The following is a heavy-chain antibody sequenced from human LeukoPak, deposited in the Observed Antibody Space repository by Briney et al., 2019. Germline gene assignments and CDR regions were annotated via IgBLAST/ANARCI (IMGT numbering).Heavy chain of an antibody. J-gene: IGHJ3*02. Sequence: PGGSLRLSCAAFGFILSDYYMDWVRQAPGKGLEWVGRTRDKVRSYSTEYAASVKGRFTISRDDSKNSLYLQMNSLKTEDTAVYYCVRVYYDILTGPARAFDIWGQGTTVTVSS. CDR1: GFILSDYY. CDR3: VRVYYDILTGPARAFDI. CDR2: TRDKVRSYST. D-gene: IGHD3-9*01. V-gene: IGHV3-72*01.